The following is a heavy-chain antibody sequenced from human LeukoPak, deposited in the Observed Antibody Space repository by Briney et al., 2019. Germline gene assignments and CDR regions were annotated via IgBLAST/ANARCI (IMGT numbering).Heavy chain of an antibody. CDR2: IYYSGST. D-gene: IGHD3-10*01. CDR3: AREAWFGEPHFDY. J-gene: IGHJ4*02. Sequence: SSETLSLTCTVSGGSISSGDYYWSWIRQPPGKGLEWIGYIYYSGSTYYNPSLKSRVTISVDTSKNQFSLKLSSVTAADTAVYYCAREAWFGEPHFDYWGQGTLVTVSS. CDR1: GGSISSGDYY. V-gene: IGHV4-30-4*01.